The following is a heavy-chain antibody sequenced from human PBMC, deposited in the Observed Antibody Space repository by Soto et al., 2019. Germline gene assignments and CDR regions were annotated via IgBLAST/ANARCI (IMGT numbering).Heavy chain of an antibody. CDR1: GFTFSNYP. V-gene: IGHV3-30*04. Sequence: QVHLAESGGGVVQPGGSLRLSCAASGFTFSNYPMNWVRQAPGKGLEWVAVISYDGNTKHYADSVKGRCTISRDNPRNTLYLQMNSLRVEDTAVYYCAREVSLGVAAGGYFDSWGQGAQVTVSS. CDR2: ISYDGNTK. D-gene: IGHD6-25*01. J-gene: IGHJ4*02. CDR3: AREVSLGVAAGGYFDS.